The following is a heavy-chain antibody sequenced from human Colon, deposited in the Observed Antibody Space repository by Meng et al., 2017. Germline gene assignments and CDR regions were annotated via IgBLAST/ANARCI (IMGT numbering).Heavy chain of an antibody. V-gene: IGHV4-38-2*01. Sequence: GQLQESGPGLVKPSETLSLTCAVSGYSLNSGYYWGWIRQAPGRGLEWIASMHHSGSTYYNPSLKTRLSLSIDTSRNELSLKLTSVTAADSAVYYCARHGGYYQDYWGQGTLVTVSS. J-gene: IGHJ4*02. D-gene: IGHD4-23*01. CDR3: ARHGGYYQDY. CDR2: MHHSGST. CDR1: GYSLNSGYY.